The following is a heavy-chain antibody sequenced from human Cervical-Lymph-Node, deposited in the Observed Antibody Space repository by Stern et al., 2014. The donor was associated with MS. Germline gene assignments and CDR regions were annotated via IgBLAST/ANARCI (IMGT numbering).Heavy chain of an antibody. D-gene: IGHD1/OR15-1a*01. CDR2: IYPGDSDT. V-gene: IGHV5-51*01. J-gene: IGHJ5*02. CDR1: GYSFASYW. Sequence: VQLVQSGAEVKKPGESLKISCKGSGYSFASYWIGWVRQMPGKGLEWMGIIYPGDSDTRYNTPFQGPVTMSADKSINPPHLQWRSLRASDTAMYYCTRLDNWNIGSWGQGTLLTVSS. CDR3: TRLDNWNIGS.